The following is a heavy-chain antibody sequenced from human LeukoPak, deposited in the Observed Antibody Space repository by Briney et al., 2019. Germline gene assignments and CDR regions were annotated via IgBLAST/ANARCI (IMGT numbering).Heavy chain of an antibody. Sequence: GGSLRLSCAASGFTFNDYIIHWVRQAPGKGLEWVALISYDGSSEYYADSVKGRFTISRDNSKNTLYLQMNSLRAEDTAVYYCAKQLPSLRIAAAGGAFDIWGQGTMVTVSS. CDR3: AKQLPSLRIAAAGGAFDI. J-gene: IGHJ3*02. CDR1: GFTFNDYI. D-gene: IGHD6-13*01. V-gene: IGHV3-30*04. CDR2: ISYDGSSE.